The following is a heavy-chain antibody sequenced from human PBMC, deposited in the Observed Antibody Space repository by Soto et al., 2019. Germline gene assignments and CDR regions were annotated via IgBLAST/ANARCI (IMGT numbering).Heavy chain of an antibody. J-gene: IGHJ4*02. Sequence: EVQLVESGGDLVQPGGSLRLSCAASGFAFNTYEMNWVRQAPGKGLEWISYIGVSGSPIYYAASVRGRFTVSRDSAKNSLYLQMDSLRAEDTALYYCAREDLNCGGDCFSLWGQGTVVTVSS. V-gene: IGHV3-48*03. CDR3: AREDLNCGGDCFSL. CDR1: GFAFNTYE. D-gene: IGHD2-21*02. CDR2: IGVSGSPI.